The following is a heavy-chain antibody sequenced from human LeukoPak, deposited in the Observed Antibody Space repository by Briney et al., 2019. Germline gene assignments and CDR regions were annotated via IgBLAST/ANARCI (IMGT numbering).Heavy chain of an antibody. CDR2: ISWNSGSI. J-gene: IGHJ4*02. Sequence: GGSLRLSCAASGFTFDDYAMHWVRQAPGKGLEWVSGISWNSGSIGYADSVKGRFTISRDNAKNSLYLQMNSLRAEDTALYYCAKDRAYSSSHFDYWGQGSLVTVSS. CDR1: GFTFDDYA. V-gene: IGHV3-9*01. CDR3: AKDRAYSSSHFDY. D-gene: IGHD6-13*01.